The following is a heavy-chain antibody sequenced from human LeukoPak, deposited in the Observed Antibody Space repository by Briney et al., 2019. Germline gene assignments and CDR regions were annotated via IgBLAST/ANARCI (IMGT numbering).Heavy chain of an antibody. J-gene: IGHJ1*01. D-gene: IGHD6-13*01. CDR1: GFTFSNAW. V-gene: IGHV3-15*01. CDR3: ATQSSTWYSAEYLQH. Sequence: GGSLRLSCAASGFTFSNAWMSWVRQAPGKGLEWVGRIKSKSGGGTTDYAAPVKGRFTISRDDSKTTLYLQMNTLETEDTAVYYCATQSSTWYSAEYLQHWGQGTLVTVSS. CDR2: IKSKSGGGTT.